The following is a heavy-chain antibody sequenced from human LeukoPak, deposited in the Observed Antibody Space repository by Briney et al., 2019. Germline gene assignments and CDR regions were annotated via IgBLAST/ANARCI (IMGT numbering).Heavy chain of an antibody. CDR3: AARKYSYGYVPGTLDY. CDR2: INHSGST. CDR1: GGSFSGYY. D-gene: IGHD5-18*01. V-gene: IGHV4-34*01. Sequence: SETLSLTCAVYGGSFSGYYWSWLRQPPGKGLEWIGEINHSGSTNYNPSLKSRVTISVDTSKNQFSLQLSSVTAADTAVYYCAARKYSYGYVPGTLDYWGQGTLVTVSS. J-gene: IGHJ4*02.